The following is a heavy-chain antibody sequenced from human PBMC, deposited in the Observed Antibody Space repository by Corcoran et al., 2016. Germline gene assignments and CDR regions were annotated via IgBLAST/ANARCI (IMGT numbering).Heavy chain of an antibody. D-gene: IGHD6-6*01. CDR2: IIPIFGTA. V-gene: IGHV1-69*01. J-gene: IGHJ6*02. Sequence: QVQLVQSGAEVKKPGSSVKVSCKASGGTFSSYAISWVRQAPGQGLEWMGGIIPIFGTANYAQKFQGRVTITADESTSTAYMELSSLRSEDTAVYYGARGGQYSSSSADYDYGMDVWGQGTTVTVSS. CDR1: GGTFSSYA. CDR3: ARGGQYSSSSADYDYGMDV.